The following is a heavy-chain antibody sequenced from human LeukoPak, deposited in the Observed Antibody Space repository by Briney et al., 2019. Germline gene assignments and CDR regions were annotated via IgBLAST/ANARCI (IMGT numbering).Heavy chain of an antibody. D-gene: IGHD4-17*01. CDR3: ASRSSTVAKFPFHY. V-gene: IGHV1-2*02. CDR2: INPNNGGT. J-gene: IGHJ4*02. CDR1: GYTFTGYY. Sequence: ASVKVSCKASGYTFTGYYIHWVRQAPGQGLEWMGWINPNNGGTNYARGFQGRVTMTRATSISTAYMELTGLTSDDTAVYYCASRSSTVAKFPFHYWGQGTLVTVSS.